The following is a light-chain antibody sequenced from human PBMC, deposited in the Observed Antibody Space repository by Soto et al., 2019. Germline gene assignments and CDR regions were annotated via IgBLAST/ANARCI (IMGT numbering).Light chain of an antibody. V-gene: IGKV3-20*01. CDR3: QQYGSSRWT. CDR1: QSVSSSY. J-gene: IGKJ1*01. CDR2: GAS. Sequence: EIVLTQSPGNLSLSPGERATLSCRASQSVSSSYLAWYQQNRGQAPRPLIYGASSRAPGIPDRFGGSGSGTDFTLTISRLEPEDFAVYYCQQYGSSRWTFGQGTKVEIK.